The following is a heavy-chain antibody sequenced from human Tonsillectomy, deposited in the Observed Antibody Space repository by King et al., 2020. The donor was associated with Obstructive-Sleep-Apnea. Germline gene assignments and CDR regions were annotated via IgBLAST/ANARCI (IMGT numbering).Heavy chain of an antibody. CDR1: YT. V-gene: IGHV3-21*01. J-gene: IGHJ4*02. Sequence: YTMNWVRQTPGKGLEWVSSISSSSSYIYYADSVKGRFTISRDDARNSLYLQMNSLRAEDTAVYYCARGWYRGNPKASDYWGQGTLVTVSS. CDR2: ISSSSSYI. CDR3: ARGWYRGNPKASDY. D-gene: IGHD1-26*01.